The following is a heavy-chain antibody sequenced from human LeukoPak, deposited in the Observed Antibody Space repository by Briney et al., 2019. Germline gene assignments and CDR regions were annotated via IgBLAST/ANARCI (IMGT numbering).Heavy chain of an antibody. J-gene: IGHJ4*02. D-gene: IGHD3-3*01. V-gene: IGHV3-48*04. CDR2: ISSSSSTI. Sequence: GGSLRLSCAASGFTFSSYSMNWVRQAPGKGLEWVSYISSSSSTIYYADSVKGRFTISRDNAKNSLYLQMNSLGAEDTAVYYCAREGYDFWSGYYQPVYWGQGTLVTVSS. CDR3: AREGYDFWSGYYQPVY. CDR1: GFTFSSYS.